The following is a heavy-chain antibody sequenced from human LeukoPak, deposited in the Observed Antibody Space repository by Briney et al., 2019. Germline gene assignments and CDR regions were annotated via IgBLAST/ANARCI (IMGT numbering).Heavy chain of an antibody. CDR2: IIPIFGTA. J-gene: IGHJ4*02. CDR3: AREGHLDSSWYRPLDY. CDR1: GGTFSSYA. Sequence: ASVKVSCKASGGTFSSYAISWVRQAPGQGLEWMGGIIPIFGTANYAQKFQGRVTITADKSTSTAYMELSSLRSEDTAVYYCAREGHLDSSWYRPLDYWGQGTLVTVSS. V-gene: IGHV1-69*06. D-gene: IGHD6-13*01.